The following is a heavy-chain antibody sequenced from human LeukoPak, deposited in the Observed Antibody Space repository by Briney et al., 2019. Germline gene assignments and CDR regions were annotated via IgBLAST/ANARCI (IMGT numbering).Heavy chain of an antibody. Sequence: PGGSLRLSCAASRFTFSSFSMSWVRQAPGKGLEWVSTIAGDGGTTFYADSVKGRFTISRDNSKNTLYLRMNTLGAEDTSVFFCAKDPVSYGGHYLDTWGQGTLVTVSS. CDR3: AKDPVSYGGHYLDT. CDR2: IAGDGGTT. V-gene: IGHV3-23*01. CDR1: RFTFSSFS. D-gene: IGHD4-23*01. J-gene: IGHJ4*02.